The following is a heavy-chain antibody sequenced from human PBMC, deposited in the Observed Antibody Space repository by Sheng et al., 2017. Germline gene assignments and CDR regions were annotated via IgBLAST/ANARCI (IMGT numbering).Heavy chain of an antibody. CDR1: EFTFSTYW. J-gene: IGHJ3*02. V-gene: IGHV3-7*01. CDR2: IKQDGSEK. Sequence: VQLVESGGGLVMPGGSLRLSCAASEFTFSTYWMSWVRQAPGKGLEWVANIKQDGSEKYYVDSVKGRFTISRDNAKDALSLQMNSLRVEDTAVYYCARHLRETRAFDIWGQGTMVTVSS. D-gene: IGHD4-17*01. CDR3: ARHLRETRAFDI.